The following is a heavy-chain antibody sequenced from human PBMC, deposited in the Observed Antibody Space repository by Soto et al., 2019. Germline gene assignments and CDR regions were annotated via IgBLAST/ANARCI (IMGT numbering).Heavy chain of an antibody. CDR1: GLTVSSSY. CDR3: AKISRTSASDY. CDR2: ISNGGHYT. J-gene: IGHJ4*02. D-gene: IGHD2-21*01. Sequence: GGSLRLSCGASGLTVSSSYMSWVRQAPGKGLEWVSAISNGGHYTYYADSVKGRFTLSRDNSENTLYLQMNSLRAEDTAIYYCAKISRTSASDYWGQGTLVTVSS. V-gene: IGHV3-23*01.